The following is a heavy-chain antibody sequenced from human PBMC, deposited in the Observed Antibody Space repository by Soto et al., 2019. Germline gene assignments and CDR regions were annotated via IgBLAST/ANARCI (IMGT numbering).Heavy chain of an antibody. V-gene: IGHV4-39*01. CDR2: IDYSGST. CDR3: ARHLRSTTTPPRVWFDA. J-gene: IGHJ5*02. CDR1: GGSISSSSYY. D-gene: IGHD1-1*01. Sequence: SETLSLTCTVSGGSISSSSYYWGWIRQPPGKGLEWIGRIDYSGSTYHNPSLKSRVTMSVDTSKNQFSLKLSYVTAVDTAVYYCARHLRSTTTPPRVWFDAWGLGTLVTVSS.